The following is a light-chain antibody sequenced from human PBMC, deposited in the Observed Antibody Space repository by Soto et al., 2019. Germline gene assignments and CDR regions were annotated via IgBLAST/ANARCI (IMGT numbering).Light chain of an antibody. CDR1: QSVSSY. J-gene: IGKJ5*01. CDR2: DAS. CDR3: QQYGSSLT. Sequence: PGETANLSCRASQSVSSYLAWYQQKPGQAPRLLIYDASNRATGIPARFSGSASGTYFTLTISRLEPEDFAVYYCQQYGSSLTFGQGTRLEIK. V-gene: IGKV3-20*01.